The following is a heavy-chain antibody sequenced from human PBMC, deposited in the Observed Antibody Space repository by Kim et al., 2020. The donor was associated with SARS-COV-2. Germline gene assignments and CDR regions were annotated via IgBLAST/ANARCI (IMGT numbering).Heavy chain of an antibody. Sequence: GGSLRLSCAASGFTFSSYGMNWVRQAPGRGLEWVSYITGSSRTIYYADSVKGRFTISRDNAKNSLFLQMNSLRDEDTAVYYCARGPADIVATVPDSWGRGTLVIVSS. D-gene: IGHD5-12*01. J-gene: IGHJ4*02. V-gene: IGHV3-48*02. CDR1: GFTFSSYG. CDR2: ITGSSRTI. CDR3: ARGPADIVATVPDS.